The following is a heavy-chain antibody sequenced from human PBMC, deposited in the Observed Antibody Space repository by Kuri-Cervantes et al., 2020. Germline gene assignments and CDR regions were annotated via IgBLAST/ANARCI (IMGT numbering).Heavy chain of an antibody. CDR3: ARGEGAAAGTSY. D-gene: IGHD6-13*01. Sequence: SETLSLTCAVYGGSFSGYYWSWIRQPPGKGLEWIGEINHSGSTNYNPSLKSRVTISVDTSKNQFSLKLSSVTAADTAVYYCARGEGAAAGTSYWGQGTLVTRLL. J-gene: IGHJ4*02. V-gene: IGHV4-34*01. CDR2: INHSGST. CDR1: GGSFSGYY.